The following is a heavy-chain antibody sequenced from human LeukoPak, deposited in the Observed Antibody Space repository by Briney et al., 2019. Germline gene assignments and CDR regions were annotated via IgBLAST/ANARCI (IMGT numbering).Heavy chain of an antibody. D-gene: IGHD6-13*01. J-gene: IGHJ4*02. CDR2: IYYSGNP. Sequence: SETLSLTCAVSGGSISTYYWSWVRQAPGKGLEWVGDIYYSGNPNYTPSLNRRLTLSVDTSKNQFSLKLSSVPAADTAVYYCARRRYGSSWYDYWGQGTLVTVSS. V-gene: IGHV4-59*08. CDR3: ARRRYGSSWYDY. CDR1: GGSISTYY.